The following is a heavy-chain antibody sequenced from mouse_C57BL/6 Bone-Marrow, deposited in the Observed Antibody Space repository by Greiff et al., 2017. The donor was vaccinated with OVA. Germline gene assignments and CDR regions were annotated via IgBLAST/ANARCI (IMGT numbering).Heavy chain of an antibody. CDR2: IDPSDSYT. V-gene: IGHV1-50*01. CDR1: GYTFTSYW. J-gene: IGHJ3*01. CDR3: AREGYYGRFAY. D-gene: IGHD1-2*01. Sequence: QVQLQQPGAELVKPGASMKLSCKASGYTFTSYWMQWVKQRPGQGLEWIGEIDPSDSYTNYNQKFKGKATLTVDTSSSTAYMQLSSLTSEDSAVYYCAREGYYGRFAYWGQGTLVTVSA.